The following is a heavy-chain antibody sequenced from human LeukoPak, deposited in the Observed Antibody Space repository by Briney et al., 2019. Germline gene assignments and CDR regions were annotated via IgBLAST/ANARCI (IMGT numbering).Heavy chain of an antibody. CDR2: IYYSGST. J-gene: IGHJ4*02. CDR1: GGSISSTTYY. D-gene: IGHD1-26*01. Sequence: SETLSLTCTVSGGSISSTTYYWDWIRQPPGKGLEWIGTIYYSGSTNYNPSLKSRVTISVDTSKNQFSLKLSSVTAADTAVYYCARGHSGSYYVVKKRNYFDYWGQGTLVTVSS. CDR3: ARGHSGSYYVVKKRNYFDY. V-gene: IGHV4-39*07.